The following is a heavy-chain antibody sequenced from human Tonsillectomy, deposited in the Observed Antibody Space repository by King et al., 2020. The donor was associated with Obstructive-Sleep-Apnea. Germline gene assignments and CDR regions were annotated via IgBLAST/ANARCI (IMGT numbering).Heavy chain of an antibody. J-gene: IGHJ3*02. CDR1: GFTFNNAW. V-gene: IGHV3-15*01. Sequence: VQLVEAGGGLVKPGGSLRVSCAASGFTFNNAWMSWVRQAPGKGLEWVGRIKSKTDGGTTDYTAPVKGRFTISRDDSKNMLFLQMNSLKIEDTAVYFCVDERGTYDAFDIWGQGTMVTVSS. CDR2: IKSKTDGGTT. D-gene: IGHD1-1*01. CDR3: VDERGTYDAFDI.